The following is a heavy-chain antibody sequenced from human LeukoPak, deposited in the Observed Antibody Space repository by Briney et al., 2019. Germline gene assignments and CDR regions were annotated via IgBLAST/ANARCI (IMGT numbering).Heavy chain of an antibody. Sequence: KPSETLSLTCTVSGGSISSYYWSWIRQPPGKGLEWIGYIYYSGSTYYNPSLQSRVTISVDTSKNQFSLKLSSVTAADTAVYYCARVGATVRDFEYWGQGTLVTVSS. CDR2: IYYSGST. CDR1: GGSISSYY. V-gene: IGHV4-59*12. J-gene: IGHJ4*02. CDR3: ARVGATVRDFEY. D-gene: IGHD4-11*01.